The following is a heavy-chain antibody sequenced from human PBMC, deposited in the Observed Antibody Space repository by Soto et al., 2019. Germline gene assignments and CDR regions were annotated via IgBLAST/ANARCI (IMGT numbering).Heavy chain of an antibody. CDR1: GFTFSSYA. V-gene: IGHV3-23*01. D-gene: IGHD6-19*01. CDR3: AKDERGSSGPMGY. J-gene: IGHJ4*02. Sequence: EVQLLESGGGLVQPGGSLRLSCAASGFTFSSYAMSWVRQAPGKGLEWVSAMSGSGGSTYYADSVKGRFTISRDNSKNTLYLQMNSLRAEDTAVYYCAKDERGSSGPMGYWGQGTLVTVSS. CDR2: MSGSGGST.